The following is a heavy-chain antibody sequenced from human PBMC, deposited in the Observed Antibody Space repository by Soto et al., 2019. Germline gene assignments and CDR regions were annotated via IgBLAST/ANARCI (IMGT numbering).Heavy chain of an antibody. CDR3: ARPDEGGYSSNHHFYYALDF. V-gene: IGHV1-69*01. Sequence: QVQLVQSGAEVKKPGSSVKVSCKASGGTFRSYSISWVRQAPGQGLEWMGGIIPIFDITNYAQKFQGRVTITADESTSTAYMELSSLGSDDTAVSYCARPDEGGYSSNHHFYYALDFWGQGTTVTV. J-gene: IGHJ6*02. CDR2: IIPIFDIT. D-gene: IGHD3-22*01. CDR1: GGTFRSYS.